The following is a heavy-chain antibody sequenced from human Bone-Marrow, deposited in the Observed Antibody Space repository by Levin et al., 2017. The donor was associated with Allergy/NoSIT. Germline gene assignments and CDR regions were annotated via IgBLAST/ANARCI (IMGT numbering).Heavy chain of an antibody. CDR2: ISYRGST. D-gene: IGHD1-1*01. Sequence: SETLSLTCTVSGGSISSAGYHWNWIRQYPGKGLEWIGYISYRGSTYFNPSLKSRLTMSIDTSEQHFSLNLTSVSAADTAIYYCARLDGYSFDYWGQGALVTVSS. CDR1: GGSISSAGYH. CDR3: ARLDGYSFDY. J-gene: IGHJ4*02. V-gene: IGHV4-31*03.